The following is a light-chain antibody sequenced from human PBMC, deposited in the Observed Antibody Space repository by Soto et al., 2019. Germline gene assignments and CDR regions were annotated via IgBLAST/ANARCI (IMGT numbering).Light chain of an antibody. CDR3: QQRSPWWT. V-gene: IGKV3-11*01. CDR2: DAS. CDR1: QSVSSY. Sequence: EIVLTQSPATLSLSPGERATLSCRASQSVSSYLAGYQQKPGQAPRLLIYDASNRATGIPARFSGSGSETDFTLTISSLEPEYFSVYHSQQRSPWWTFGQGTKVEIK. J-gene: IGKJ1*01.